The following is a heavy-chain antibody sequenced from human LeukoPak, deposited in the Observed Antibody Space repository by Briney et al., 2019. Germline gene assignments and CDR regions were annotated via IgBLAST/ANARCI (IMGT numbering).Heavy chain of an antibody. J-gene: IGHJ4*02. CDR3: ARDPVRDGYPYSFDY. CDR2: IWYDGSNK. V-gene: IGHV3-33*01. CDR1: GFILSSHG. Sequence: GRSLRLSCAASGFILSSHGMHWVRQAPGKGLEWVAVIWYDGSNKYYADSVKGRFTISRDNSKNTLYLQMDSLRGEGTAVYYCARDPVRDGYPYSFDYWGQGTLVTVSS. D-gene: IGHD5-24*01.